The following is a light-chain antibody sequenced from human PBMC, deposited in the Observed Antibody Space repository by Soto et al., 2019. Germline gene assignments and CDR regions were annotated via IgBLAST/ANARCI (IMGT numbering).Light chain of an antibody. CDR3: SSYAGSRWV. J-gene: IGLJ3*02. V-gene: IGLV2-8*01. CDR2: EVS. Sequence: QSALTQPPSASGSPGQSVTISCTGTSSDVGGYNYVSWYQQHPGKAPKLMIYEVSKRPSGVPDRFSGSKSGNTASLTVSGLQAEDEADYCCSSYAGSRWVFGGGTKLTVL. CDR1: SSDVGGYNY.